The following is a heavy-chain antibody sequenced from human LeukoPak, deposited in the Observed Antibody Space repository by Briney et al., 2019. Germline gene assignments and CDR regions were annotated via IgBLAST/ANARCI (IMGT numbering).Heavy chain of an antibody. J-gene: IGHJ6*02. Sequence: SETLSLTCTVSGGSISSSSYYWGWIRQPPGKGLEWIGSNYYSGSTYYNPSLKSRVTISVDTSKNQFSLKLSSVTAADTAVYYCPSTYVVRGVRGSGMDVWGQGTTVTVSS. CDR1: GGSISSSSYY. CDR3: PSTYVVRGVRGSGMDV. V-gene: IGHV4-39*07. CDR2: NYYSGST. D-gene: IGHD3-10*01.